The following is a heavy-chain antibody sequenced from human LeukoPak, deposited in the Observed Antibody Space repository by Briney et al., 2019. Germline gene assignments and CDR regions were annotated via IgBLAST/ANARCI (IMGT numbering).Heavy chain of an antibody. CDR3: ARDPLDSSGYFVPFDY. CDR1: GYTFTGYY. D-gene: IGHD3-22*01. J-gene: IGHJ4*02. CDR2: INPNSGGT. Sequence: ASVKVSCKASGYTFTGYYMHWVRQAPGQGLEWMGWINPNSGGTNYAQKFQGRVTMTRDTSISTAYMELSRLRSDDTAVYYCARDPLDSSGYFVPFDYWGQGTLVTVSS. V-gene: IGHV1-2*02.